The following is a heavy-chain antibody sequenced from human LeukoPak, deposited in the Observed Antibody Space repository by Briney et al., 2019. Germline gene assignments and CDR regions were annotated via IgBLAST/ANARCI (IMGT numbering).Heavy chain of an antibody. Sequence: SQTLSLTCTVSGGSISSGSYYWSWIRQPAGKGLEWIGRIYTCGSTNYNPSLKSRVTISVDTSKNQFSLKLSSVTAADTAVYYCATSGGYYDILTGYYTSYFDYWGQGTLVTVSS. D-gene: IGHD3-9*01. V-gene: IGHV4-61*02. CDR2: IYTCGST. CDR3: ATSGGYYDILTGYYTSYFDY. CDR1: GGSISSGSYY. J-gene: IGHJ4*02.